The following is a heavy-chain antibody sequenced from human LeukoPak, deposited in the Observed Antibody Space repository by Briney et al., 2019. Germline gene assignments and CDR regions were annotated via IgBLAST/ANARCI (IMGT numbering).Heavy chain of an antibody. CDR1: GFTVSSNY. CDR2: ISGSGGST. J-gene: IGHJ4*02. V-gene: IGHV3-23*01. D-gene: IGHD6-13*01. CDR3: AKQGPEAAGMLFDY. Sequence: QPGGSLRLSCAASGFTVSSNYMSWVRQAPGKGLEWVSAISGSGGSTYYADSVKGRFTISRDNSKNTLYLQMNSLRAEDTAVYYCAKQGPEAAGMLFDYWGQGTLVTVSS.